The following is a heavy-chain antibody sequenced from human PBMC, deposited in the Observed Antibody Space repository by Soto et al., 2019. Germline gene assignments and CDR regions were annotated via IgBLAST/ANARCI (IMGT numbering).Heavy chain of an antibody. J-gene: IGHJ4*02. Sequence: GGSLRLSCAASGFTFTRYSMNRVRQAPGKGLEWVSSISSTTNYIYYGDSMKGRFTISRDNAKNSLYLEMNSLRAEDTAVYYCARESEDLTSNFDYWGQGTLVTVSS. CDR2: ISSTTNYI. CDR3: ARESEDLTSNFDY. CDR1: GFTFTRYS. V-gene: IGHV3-21*06.